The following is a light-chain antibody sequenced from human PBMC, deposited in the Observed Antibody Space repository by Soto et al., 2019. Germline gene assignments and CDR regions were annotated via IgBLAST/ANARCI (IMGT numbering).Light chain of an antibody. CDR2: DAA. Sequence: DIQMTQSPYSLSAAVGDRVTITCRASQNINTYLNWYQQKPGKAPKLLIFDAASLQSGVPSRFSGSGSRTDFTLTITSLQPEDFATYYCQQTSSAPFTFGRGTKVDIK. J-gene: IGKJ3*01. CDR1: QNINTY. CDR3: QQTSSAPFT. V-gene: IGKV1-39*01.